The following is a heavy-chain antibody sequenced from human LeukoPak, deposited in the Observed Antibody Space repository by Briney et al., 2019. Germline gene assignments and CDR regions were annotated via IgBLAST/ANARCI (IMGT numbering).Heavy chain of an antibody. V-gene: IGHV3-23*01. CDR2: ISASGESR. CDR3: ARDPGGTFDY. D-gene: IGHD2-8*02. J-gene: IGHJ4*02. CDR1: GFTFSDYA. Sequence: PGGSLRLSCAASGFTFSDYAMSWVRQTPGKGLEWVSTISASGESRNYLDSVKGRFTISRDSSKNTVYLQMNSLRAEDTAVFCCARDPGGTFDYWGQGTLVTVSS.